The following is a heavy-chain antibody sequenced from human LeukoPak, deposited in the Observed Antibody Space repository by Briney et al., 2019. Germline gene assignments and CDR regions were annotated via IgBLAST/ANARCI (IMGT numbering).Heavy chain of an antibody. CDR3: ARDQRGKGDFDD. J-gene: IGHJ4*02. V-gene: IGHV1-2*02. CDR1: GYTFTGYY. D-gene: IGHD1-26*01. CDR2: INPNRGVT. Sequence: ASVKVSCKASGYTFTGYYIHWVRQAPGQGLEWMGWINPNRGVTNYAQKFQGRVTMTRDTSISTAYMELSRLRSDDTAVYYCARDQRGKGDFDDCGQGILVSVSS.